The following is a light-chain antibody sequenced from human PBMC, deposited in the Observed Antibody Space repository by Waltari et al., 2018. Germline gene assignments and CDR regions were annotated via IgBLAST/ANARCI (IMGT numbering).Light chain of an antibody. CDR3: QQNYRTPPT. J-gene: IGKJ1*01. Sequence: DIQVIQSPSSLSASVGDRVTITCRVSQSISDYLNWFQVKPGRAPNLLIYAATGLQSGVPSRFNGSGSVAHFTLTISRLRPEDSASYFCQQNYRTPPTFGQGTKVEI. V-gene: IGKV1-39*01. CDR2: AAT. CDR1: QSISDY.